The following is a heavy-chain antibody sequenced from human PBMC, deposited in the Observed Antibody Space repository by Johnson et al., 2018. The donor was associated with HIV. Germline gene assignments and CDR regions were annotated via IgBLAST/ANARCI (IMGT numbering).Heavy chain of an antibody. D-gene: IGHD3-3*01. CDR3: ARDASLRFLEWFDAFDI. Sequence: VQLVESGGGVVRPWGSLRLSCAASGFTFDDYGMSWVRQAPGKGLEWVSGISWNSGSIGYADSVKGRFTISRDNAKNSLYLQMNSLRAEDTAVYYCARDASLRFLEWFDAFDIWGQGTMVTVSS. J-gene: IGHJ3*02. V-gene: IGHV3-20*04. CDR1: GFTFDDYG. CDR2: ISWNSGSI.